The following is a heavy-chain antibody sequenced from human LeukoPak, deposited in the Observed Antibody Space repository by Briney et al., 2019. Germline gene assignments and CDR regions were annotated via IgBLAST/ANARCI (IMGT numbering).Heavy chain of an antibody. CDR1: GFTFSSYG. CDR3: AKDLPYYYDSSGYFDY. CDR2: IRYDGSNK. Sequence: GGSLRLSCAASGFTFSSYGMHWVRQAPGKGLEWVAFIRYDGSNKYYADSVKGRFTISRDNSKNTLYLQMNSLRAEDTAVYYCAKDLPYYYDSSGYFDYWGQGTLVTVSS. V-gene: IGHV3-30*02. D-gene: IGHD3-22*01. J-gene: IGHJ4*02.